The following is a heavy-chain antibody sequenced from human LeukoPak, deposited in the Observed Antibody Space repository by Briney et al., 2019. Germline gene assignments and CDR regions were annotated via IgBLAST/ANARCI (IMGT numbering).Heavy chain of an antibody. CDR1: GGSFSGYH. D-gene: IGHD2-2*02. CDR2: INHSGST. J-gene: IGHJ4*02. Sequence: SETLSLTCAVYGGSFSGYHWSRIRQPPGKGLEWIGEINHSGSTNYNPSLKSRVTISVDTSKNQFSLKLSSVTAADTAVYYCARNRIPDYWGQGTLVTVSS. V-gene: IGHV4-34*01. CDR3: ARNRIPDY.